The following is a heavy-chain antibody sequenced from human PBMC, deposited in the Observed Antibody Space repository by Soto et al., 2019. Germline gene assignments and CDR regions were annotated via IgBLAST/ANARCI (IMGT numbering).Heavy chain of an antibody. D-gene: IGHD4-17*01. Sequence: GGSLRLSCAASGFTFSSYAMSWVRQAPGKGLEWVSAISGSGGSTYYADSVKGRFTISRDNSKNTLYLQMNSLRAEDTAVYYCAKAWSFDYGDYGENDAFDIWGQGTMVTVSS. CDR1: GFTFSSYA. V-gene: IGHV3-23*01. J-gene: IGHJ3*02. CDR3: AKAWSFDYGDYGENDAFDI. CDR2: ISGSGGST.